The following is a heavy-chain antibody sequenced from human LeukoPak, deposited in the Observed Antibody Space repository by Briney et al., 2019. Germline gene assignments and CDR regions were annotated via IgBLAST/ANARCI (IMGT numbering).Heavy chain of an antibody. CDR2: INPNSGGT. CDR3: AAGPVYDYFEF. J-gene: IGHJ4*02. D-gene: IGHD3-22*01. V-gene: IGHV1-2*02. Sequence: ASVKVSCKPSQYSFTEYNIHWVRQAPGQGLEWMGWINPNSGGTNSAQKFQVRLTLTRDTSISTAYMELSRLRSDDTAVYYCAAGPVYDYFEFWGQGTLVTVSS. CDR1: QYSFTEYN.